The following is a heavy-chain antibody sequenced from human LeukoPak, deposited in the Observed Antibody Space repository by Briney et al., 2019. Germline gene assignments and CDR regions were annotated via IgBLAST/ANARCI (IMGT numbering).Heavy chain of an antibody. Sequence: GGSLRLSCAASGFTFSSYSMNWVRQAPGKGLEWVSYISSSSSTIYYADSVKGRFTISRDNSKNTLYLQMNSLRAEDTAVYYCAKDRSFRRGYSYGIGYYFDYWGQGTLVTVSS. CDR3: AKDRSFRRGYSYGIGYYFDY. CDR1: GFTFSSYS. CDR2: ISSSSSTI. J-gene: IGHJ4*02. V-gene: IGHV3-48*01. D-gene: IGHD5-18*01.